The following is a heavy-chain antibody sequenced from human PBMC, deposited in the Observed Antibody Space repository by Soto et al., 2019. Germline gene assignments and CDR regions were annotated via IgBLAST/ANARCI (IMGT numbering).Heavy chain of an antibody. CDR3: ARQPGRYDILTGYYIDY. CDR2: IYYSGST. CDR1: GGSISSSSYY. D-gene: IGHD3-9*01. Sequence: SETLSLTCTVSGGSISSSSYYWGWIRQPPGKGLEWIGSIYYSGSTYYNPSLKSRVTISVDTSKNQFPLKLSSVTAADTAVYYCARQPGRYDILTGYYIDYWGQGTLVTVSS. J-gene: IGHJ4*02. V-gene: IGHV4-39*01.